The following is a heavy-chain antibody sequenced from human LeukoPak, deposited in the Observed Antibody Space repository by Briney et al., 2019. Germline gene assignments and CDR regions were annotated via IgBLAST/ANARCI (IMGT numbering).Heavy chain of an antibody. V-gene: IGHV4-59*01. D-gene: IGHD5-24*01. CDR1: GGSISSYY. CDR2: IYYSGST. CDR3: ARDFDDGYNLALDY. J-gene: IGHJ4*02. Sequence: PSETLSLTCTVSGGSISSYYWSWIRQPPGKGLEWIGYIYYSGSTNYNPSLKSRVTISVDTSKNQFSLKLSSVTAADTAVYYCARDFDDGYNLALDYWGQGTLVTVSS.